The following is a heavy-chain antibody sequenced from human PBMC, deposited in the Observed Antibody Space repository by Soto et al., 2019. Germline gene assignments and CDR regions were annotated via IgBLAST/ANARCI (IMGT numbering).Heavy chain of an antibody. Sequence: QVQLVQSGAEVKKPGSSVKVSCKASGGTFSSYASSWVRQAPGQGLEWMGGIIPIFGTANYAQKFQGRVTITADXSXSXXYMELSSLRSEETAVYYCASHSYGYFPHYYHGMDVWGQGTTVTVSS. D-gene: IGHD5-18*01. CDR2: IIPIFGTA. V-gene: IGHV1-69*12. CDR1: GGTFSSYA. J-gene: IGHJ6*02. CDR3: ASHSYGYFPHYYHGMDV.